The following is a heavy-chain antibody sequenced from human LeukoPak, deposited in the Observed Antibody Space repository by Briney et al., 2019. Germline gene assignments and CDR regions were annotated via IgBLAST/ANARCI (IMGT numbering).Heavy chain of an antibody. CDR1: GFTFSTYA. CDR2: ISGSGGKT. Sequence: GGSLRLSCAASGFTFSTYAMSWVRQAPGKGLEWVSAISGSGGKTYYADSGKGRFTISRDNSKSTLYLQMNSLRAEDTALYYCAKETARPAGVFEYWGQGTRVTVSS. CDR3: AKETARPAGVFEY. V-gene: IGHV3-23*01. J-gene: IGHJ4*02. D-gene: IGHD1-14*01.